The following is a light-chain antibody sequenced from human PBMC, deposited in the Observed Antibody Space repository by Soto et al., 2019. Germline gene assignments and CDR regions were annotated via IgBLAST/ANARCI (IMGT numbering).Light chain of an antibody. CDR3: QQYNSYSRT. J-gene: IGKJ1*01. CDR1: RSISAS. Sequence: DIQMTQSPSTLSASVGDRVTITCRASRSISASLAWYQQKPGKAPKLLIYKASNLESGVPSRFSGSGSGTEFTLTISSLQPDDFATYYCQQYNSYSRTFGQGTKVDIK. CDR2: KAS. V-gene: IGKV1-5*03.